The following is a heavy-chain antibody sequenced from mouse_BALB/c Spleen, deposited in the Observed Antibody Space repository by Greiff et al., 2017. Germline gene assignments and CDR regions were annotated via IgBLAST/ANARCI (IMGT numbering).Heavy chain of an antibody. CDR3: ARGEDQLGFAY. CDR2: ICAGGST. J-gene: IGHJ3*01. D-gene: IGHD4-1*02. Sequence: QVQLKESGPGLVAPSQSLSITCTVSGFSLTSYGVHWVRQPPGKGLEWLGVICAGGSTNYNSALMSRLSISKDNSKSQVFLKMNSLRTDDTAMYYCARGEDQLGFAYWGQGTLVTVSA. V-gene: IGHV2-9*02. CDR1: GFSLTSYG.